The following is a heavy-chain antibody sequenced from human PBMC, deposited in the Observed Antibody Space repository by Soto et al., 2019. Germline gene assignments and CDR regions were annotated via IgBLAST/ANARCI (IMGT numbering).Heavy chain of an antibody. Sequence: PGGSLRLSFVASVFTFDDYTMHCCRQTPGKGLEWVSSIDWNGGSTAYADSVKGRFTISRDNARNSLYLQMNSLRPEDTALYYCVKGRGSYFVYFGMDVWGQRTTVTVSS. V-gene: IGHV3-9*01. CDR3: VKGRGSYFVYFGMDV. J-gene: IGHJ6*02. D-gene: IGHD1-26*01. CDR1: VFTFDDYT. CDR2: IDWNGGST.